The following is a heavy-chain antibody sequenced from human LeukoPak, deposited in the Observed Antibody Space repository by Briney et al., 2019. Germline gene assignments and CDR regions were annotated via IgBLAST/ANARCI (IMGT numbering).Heavy chain of an antibody. J-gene: IGHJ4*02. CDR1: GGSISSYY. CDR2: IYYSGST. D-gene: IGHD6-19*01. V-gene: IGHV4-59*08. CDR3: ARRGYSSGWRYFDY. Sequence: PSETLSLTCTVSGGSISSYYWSWIREPPGKGLEWIGYIYYSGSTNYNPSLKSRVTISVDTSKNQFSLKLSSVTAADTAVYYCARRGYSSGWRYFDYWGQGTLVTVSS.